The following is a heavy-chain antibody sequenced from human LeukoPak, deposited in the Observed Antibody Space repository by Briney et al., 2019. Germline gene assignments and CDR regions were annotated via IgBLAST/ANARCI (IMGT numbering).Heavy chain of an antibody. Sequence: SETLSLTCTVSGGSISSSSYYWGWIRQPPGKGLEWIGSIYYSGSTYYNPSLKSRVTISVDTSKNQFSLKLSSVTAADTAVYYCATSDQYYYDSSGLYWGQGTLVTVSS. D-gene: IGHD3-22*01. CDR1: GGSISSSSYY. CDR3: ATSDQYYYDSSGLY. V-gene: IGHV4-39*07. J-gene: IGHJ4*02. CDR2: IYYSGST.